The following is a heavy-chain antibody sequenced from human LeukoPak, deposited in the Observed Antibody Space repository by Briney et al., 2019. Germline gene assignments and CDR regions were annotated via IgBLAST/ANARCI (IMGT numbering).Heavy chain of an antibody. V-gene: IGHV4-59*01. D-gene: IGHD3-22*01. CDR2: IYYSGST. J-gene: IGHJ3*02. CDR3: ARVPNYYDSSGYYYSDPAFDI. CDR1: GGSISSYY. Sequence: SETLSLTCTVSGGSISSYYWSWIRQPPGKGLEWVGYIYYSGSTNYNTSLKSRGTISVDTYKNQFSLKLSSVIAADTAVYYSARVPNYYDSSGYYYSDPAFDIWGQGTMVTVSS.